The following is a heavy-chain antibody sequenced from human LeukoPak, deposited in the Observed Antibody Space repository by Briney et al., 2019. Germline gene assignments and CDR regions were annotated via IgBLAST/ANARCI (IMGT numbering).Heavy chain of an antibody. Sequence: SGGSLRLSCAASGFTFSSFEMNWVRQAPGKGLEWVSCISSSGSTIHYADSVKGRLTISRDNAKSSLYLQMNSLRAEDTAVYYCARDNSVAVAGTDAFDIWGQGTMVTVSS. J-gene: IGHJ3*02. D-gene: IGHD6-19*01. CDR3: ARDNSVAVAGTDAFDI. CDR1: GFTFSSFE. CDR2: ISSSGSTI. V-gene: IGHV3-48*03.